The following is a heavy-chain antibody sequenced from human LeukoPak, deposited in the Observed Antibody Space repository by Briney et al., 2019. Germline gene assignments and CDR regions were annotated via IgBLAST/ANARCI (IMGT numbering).Heavy chain of an antibody. V-gene: IGHV3-23*01. CDR2: ISGSGGST. J-gene: IGHJ3*02. CDR1: GFTFSSYA. D-gene: IGHD4-23*01. CDR3: ARARGYGGKSDAFDI. Sequence: SGGSLRLSCAASGFTFSSYAMSWVRQAPGKGLEWVSAISGSGGSTYYADSLKGRFTISRDNAKNSLYLQMNSLRAEDTAVYYCARARGYGGKSDAFDIWGQGTMVTVSS.